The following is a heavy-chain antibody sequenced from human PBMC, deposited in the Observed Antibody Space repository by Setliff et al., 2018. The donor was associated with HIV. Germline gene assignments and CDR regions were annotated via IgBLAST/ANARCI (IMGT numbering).Heavy chain of an antibody. Sequence: GGSLRLSCAASGFTFSDYDIHWVRQAPGKGLEWVAFMRYGGSTYYADSVKGRFTISRDNSKNSLYLQMNSLRSEDTALYYCAKDVTRGDYFMDVWGNGTPVTVSS. CDR3: AKDVTRGDYFMDV. D-gene: IGHD2-2*01. J-gene: IGHJ6*03. V-gene: IGHV3-43*02. CDR2: MRYGGST. CDR1: GFTFSDYD.